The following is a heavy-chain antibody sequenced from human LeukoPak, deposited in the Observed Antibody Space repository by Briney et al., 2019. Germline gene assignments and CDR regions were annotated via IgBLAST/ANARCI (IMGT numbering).Heavy chain of an antibody. CDR3: ATVDGY. V-gene: IGHV3-21*01. CDR2: IGSDSTYI. J-gene: IGHJ4*02. Sequence: GGSXRLSGAASGLTFSSYSMNWVRQAPGKGLEWVSSIGSDSTYIYYTDSVKGRFTISRDNAKNSLYLQMNSLRAEDTAVYYCATVDGYWGQGTLVTVSS. CDR1: GLTFSSYS. D-gene: IGHD5-12*01.